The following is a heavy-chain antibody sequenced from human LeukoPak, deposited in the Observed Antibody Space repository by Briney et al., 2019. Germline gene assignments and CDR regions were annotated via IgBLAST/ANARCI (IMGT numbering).Heavy chain of an antibody. CDR3: ARVVGYCSSTSCFTYYYYYMDV. Sequence: ASVKVSCKASGYTFTSYGISWVRQAPGQGLEWMGWISAYNGNTNYAQKLQGRVTMTTDTSTSTAYMELRSLRSDDTAVYYCARVVGYCSSTSCFTYYYYYMDVWGKGTTVTVSS. CDR2: ISAYNGNT. D-gene: IGHD2-2*02. V-gene: IGHV1-18*01. CDR1: GYTFTSYG. J-gene: IGHJ6*03.